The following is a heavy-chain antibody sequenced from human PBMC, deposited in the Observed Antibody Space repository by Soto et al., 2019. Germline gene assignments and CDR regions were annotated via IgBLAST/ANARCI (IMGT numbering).Heavy chain of an antibody. D-gene: IGHD2-2*01. CDR2: IWFDGSKE. J-gene: IGHJ5*01. Sequence: GGSLRLSCEASGFTFTSYGMHWVRQAPGKGLEWVAVIWFDGSKEYYADSVKGRFNVSRDNSKNTVYLEMNSPRTVDTAVYYCARGVPAGKGWFDSWGQGTLVTVSS. V-gene: IGHV3-33*01. CDR1: GFTFTSYG. CDR3: ARGVPAGKGWFDS.